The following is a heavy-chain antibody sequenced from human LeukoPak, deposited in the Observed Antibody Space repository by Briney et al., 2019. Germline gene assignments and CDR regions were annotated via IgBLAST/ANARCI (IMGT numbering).Heavy chain of an antibody. Sequence: GGSLRLSCAASGFAFSSYAMSWVRQAPGKGLEWVSAISGSGGSTYYADSVKGRFTISRDNSKNTLYLQMNSLRAEDTAVYYCAKIKDIVVVPAPYDYWGQGTLVTVPS. V-gene: IGHV3-23*01. CDR2: ISGSGGST. D-gene: IGHD2-2*01. CDR3: AKIKDIVVVPAPYDY. J-gene: IGHJ4*02. CDR1: GFAFSSYA.